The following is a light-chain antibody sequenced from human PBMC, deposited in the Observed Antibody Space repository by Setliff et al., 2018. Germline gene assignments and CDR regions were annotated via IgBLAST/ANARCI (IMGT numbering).Light chain of an antibody. CDR1: STDIGAYNF. CDR3: SSYISTSALVV. CDR2: DVV. V-gene: IGLV2-14*01. Sequence: QSALTQPASVSGSPGQSITISCTGSSTDIGAYNFVSWYQQNPGKAPKLIIYDVVNRPSGVSHRFSGSKSGSTASLTISGLQAEDEADYFCSSYISTSALVVFGGGTK. J-gene: IGLJ2*01.